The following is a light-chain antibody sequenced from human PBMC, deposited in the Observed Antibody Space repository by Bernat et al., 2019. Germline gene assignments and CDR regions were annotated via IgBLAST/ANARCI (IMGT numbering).Light chain of an antibody. CDR2: KAS. Sequence: DIQMPQSPSTLSASVGDRVTITCRASQSISSWLAWYQQKPGKAPKLLIYKASSLESGVPSRFSGSGSGTEFTLTISSLQPDDFATYYCQQYKTFGQGTKLEIK. CDR3: QQYKT. J-gene: IGKJ2*01. V-gene: IGKV1-5*03. CDR1: QSISSW.